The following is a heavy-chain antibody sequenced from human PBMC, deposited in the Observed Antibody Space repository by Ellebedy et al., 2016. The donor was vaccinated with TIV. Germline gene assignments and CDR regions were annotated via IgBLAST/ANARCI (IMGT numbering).Heavy chain of an antibody. D-gene: IGHD3-10*01. CDR1: GGSISSYY. CDR2: IYYSGST. Sequence: SETLSLTXTVSGGSISSYYWSWIRQPPGKGLEWIGYIYYSGSTNYNPSLKSRVTISVDTSKNQFSLKLSSVTAADTAVYYCARVRVSGRPLDYYYYMDVWGKGTTVTVSS. J-gene: IGHJ6*03. CDR3: ARVRVSGRPLDYYYYMDV. V-gene: IGHV4-59*01.